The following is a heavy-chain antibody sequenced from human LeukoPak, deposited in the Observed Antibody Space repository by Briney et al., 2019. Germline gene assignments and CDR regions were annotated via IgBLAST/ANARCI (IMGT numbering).Heavy chain of an antibody. CDR1: GYTFTSYA. D-gene: IGHD3-22*01. J-gene: IGHJ4*02. CDR3: ARAYNYYDSSGYYLGYSFDY. Sequence: ASVKDSCKASGYTFTSYAMHWVRQAPGQRLEWMGWSNAGNGNTKYSQEFQGRVTITRDTSASTAYMELSSLRSEDMAVYYCARAYNYYDSSGYYLGYSFDYWGQGTLVTVSS. CDR2: SNAGNGNT. V-gene: IGHV1-3*02.